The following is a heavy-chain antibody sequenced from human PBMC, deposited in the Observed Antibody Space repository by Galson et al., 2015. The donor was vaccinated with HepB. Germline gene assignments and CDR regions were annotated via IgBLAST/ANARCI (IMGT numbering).Heavy chain of an antibody. CDR3: ARVGVGCSGGRCNYYYYMDA. J-gene: IGHJ6*03. D-gene: IGHD2-15*01. CDR2: ISSSGSTI. V-gene: IGHV3-11*01. CDR1: GFTFSDYY. Sequence: SLRLSCAASGFTFSDYYMSWIRQAPGKGLEWVSYISSSGSTIYYADSVKGRFTISRDNAKNSLYLQMNSLRAEDTAVYYCARVGVGCSGGRCNYYYYMDAWGKGTTVTVSS.